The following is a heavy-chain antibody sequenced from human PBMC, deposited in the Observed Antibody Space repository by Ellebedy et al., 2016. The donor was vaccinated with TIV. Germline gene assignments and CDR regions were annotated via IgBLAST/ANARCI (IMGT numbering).Heavy chain of an antibody. D-gene: IGHD3-10*01. CDR1: GFTFSNYN. CDR3: ARAGRPLDY. Sequence: PGGSLRLSCVASGFTFSNYNMNWVRQSPGKGLEWVSSIRSTGSDKYYAESVKGRFTISRDNAQNTLFLQMNSLGVEDTAVYYCARAGRPLDYWGQGTLVTVSS. CDR2: IRSTGSDK. V-gene: IGHV3-21*06. J-gene: IGHJ4*02.